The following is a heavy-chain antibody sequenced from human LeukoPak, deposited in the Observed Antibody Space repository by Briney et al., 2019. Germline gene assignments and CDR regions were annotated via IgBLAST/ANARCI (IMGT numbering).Heavy chain of an antibody. CDR3: ARNKRITIFGVVIGGNWFDP. J-gene: IGHJ5*02. V-gene: IGHV4-30-4*01. Sequence: SETLSLTCTVSGGSISSGDYYWSWIRQPPGKGLEWIGYIYHSGSTHYNPSLKSRVTISVDTSKNQFSLKLSSVTAADTAVYYCARNKRITIFGVVIGGNWFDPWGQGTLVTVSS. CDR1: GGSISSGDYY. CDR2: IYHSGST. D-gene: IGHD3-3*01.